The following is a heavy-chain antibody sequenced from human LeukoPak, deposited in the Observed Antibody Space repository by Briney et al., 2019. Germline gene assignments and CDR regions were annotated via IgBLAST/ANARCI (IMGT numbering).Heavy chain of an antibody. D-gene: IGHD1-26*01. J-gene: IGHJ4*02. V-gene: IGHV3-21*01. CDR2: IIPSGSHT. CDR3: ASEGVVGGAAHFDY. Sequence: GGSLRLSCEASGFMFSNYAMNWVRQAPGKGLQWVSSIIPSGSHTYLADSVKGRFTISRDNAKNSLFLQMNSLRVEDTAVYYCASEGVVGGAAHFDYWGQGTLVTVSS. CDR1: GFMFSNYA.